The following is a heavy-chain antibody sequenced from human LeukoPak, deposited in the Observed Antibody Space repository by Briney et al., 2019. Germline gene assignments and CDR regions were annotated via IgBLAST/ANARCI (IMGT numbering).Heavy chain of an antibody. Sequence: PSETLSLTCTVSGGSISSYYWSWIRQPPGKGLEWIGYIYYSGSTDYNPSLKSRVTISVDTSKNQFSLKLSSVTAADTAVYYCARVGLRLGELSDWGQGTLVTVSS. CDR1: GGSISSYY. J-gene: IGHJ4*02. CDR2: IYYSGST. V-gene: IGHV4-59*12. D-gene: IGHD3-16*02. CDR3: ARVGLRLGELSD.